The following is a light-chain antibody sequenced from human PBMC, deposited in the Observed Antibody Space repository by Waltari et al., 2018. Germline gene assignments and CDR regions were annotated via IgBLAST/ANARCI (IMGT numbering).Light chain of an antibody. V-gene: IGLV3-19*01. J-gene: IGLJ2*01. CDR2: AID. Sequence: SSELTQDPAVSVALGQTVRITCQGDSLRTYYVSWYRRKPGQAPVLVFYAIDNRPSGLPDRISGSRSGNTASLTITGAQAEDEADYYCSSRDTIGDHVVFGGGTKLTVL. CDR1: SLRTYY. CDR3: SSRDTIGDHVV.